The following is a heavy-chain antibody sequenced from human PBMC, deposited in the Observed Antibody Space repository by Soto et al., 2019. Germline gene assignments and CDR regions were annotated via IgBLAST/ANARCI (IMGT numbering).Heavy chain of an antibody. CDR2: INPNSGGT. Sequence: ASVKVSCKASGYTFTGYYMHWVRQAPGRGLEWMGWINPNSGGTNYAQKFQGWVTMTRDTSISTAYMELSRLRSDDTAVYYCARSGGYCSSTSCYENAFDIWGQGTMVTVSS. V-gene: IGHV1-2*04. J-gene: IGHJ3*02. CDR3: ARSGGYCSSTSCYENAFDI. CDR1: GYTFTGYY. D-gene: IGHD2-2*01.